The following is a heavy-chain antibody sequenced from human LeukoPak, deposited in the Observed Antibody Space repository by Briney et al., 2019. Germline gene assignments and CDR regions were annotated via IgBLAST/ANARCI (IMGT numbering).Heavy chain of an antibody. CDR3: AKLTSSNTLGSFDY. CDR1: GFTFDDYA. V-gene: IGHV3-9*01. CDR2: ISWNSGSI. J-gene: IGHJ4*02. D-gene: IGHD2-2*02. Sequence: GRSLRLSCAASGFTFDDYAMHWVRQAPGKGLEWVSGISWNSGSIGYADSVKGRFTISRDNAKNSLYLQMNSLRAEDTALYYCAKLTSSNTLGSFDYWGQGTLVTVSS.